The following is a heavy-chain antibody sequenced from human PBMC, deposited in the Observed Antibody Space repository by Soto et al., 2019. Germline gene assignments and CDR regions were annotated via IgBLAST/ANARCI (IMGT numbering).Heavy chain of an antibody. CDR3: ARMATFGSLNWFDP. CDR1: VYVLTNNA. V-gene: IGHV1-8*01. Sequence: APVTVSCKASVYVLTNNAGSWVRQATGQGLEWMGWMNPGSGDTGYAQKFQGRVTMTRDISIATAYMELSSLRSDDTAIYYCARMATFGSLNWFDPWGQGTLVTVS. CDR2: MNPGSGDT. J-gene: IGHJ5*02. D-gene: IGHD3-16*01.